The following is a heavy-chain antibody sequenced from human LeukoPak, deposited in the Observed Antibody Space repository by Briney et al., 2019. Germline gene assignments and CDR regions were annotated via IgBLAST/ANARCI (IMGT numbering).Heavy chain of an antibody. Sequence: SETLSLTCAVPGGSISSSNWWSWVRQPPGKGLEWIGEIYHSGSTNYNPSLKSRVTISVDKSKNQFSLKLSSVTAADTAVYYCARGIAVAGTGWYFDLWGRGTLVTVSS. CDR2: IYHSGST. J-gene: IGHJ2*01. V-gene: IGHV4-4*02. D-gene: IGHD6-19*01. CDR1: GGSISSSNW. CDR3: ARGIAVAGTGWYFDL.